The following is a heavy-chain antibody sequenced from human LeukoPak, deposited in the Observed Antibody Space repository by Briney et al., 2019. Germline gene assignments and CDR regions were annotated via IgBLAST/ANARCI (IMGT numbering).Heavy chain of an antibody. CDR3: ARVEWLDHWFDP. J-gene: IGHJ5*02. V-gene: IGHV1-18*01. CDR2: ISAYNGNT. CDR1: GYTFTSYG. Sequence: VASVKVSCKASGYTFTSYGISWVRQAPGQGLEWMGWISAYNGNTDYAQKLQGRVTMTTDTSTSTAYMELRSLRSDDTAVYYCARVEWLDHWFDPWGQGTLVTVSS. D-gene: IGHD6-19*01.